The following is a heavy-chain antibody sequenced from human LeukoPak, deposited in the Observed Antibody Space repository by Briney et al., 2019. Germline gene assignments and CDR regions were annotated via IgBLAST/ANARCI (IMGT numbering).Heavy chain of an antibody. CDR3: AREGPGSGSSYFDY. D-gene: IGHD3-10*01. V-gene: IGHV1-2*02. J-gene: IGHJ4*02. CDR1: GYTFTGYY. Sequence: ASVKVSCKASGYTFTGYYMHWARQAPGQGLEWMGWINPNSGGTNYAQKFQGRVTMTRDTSISTAYMELSRLRSDDTAVYYCAREGPGSGSSYFDYWGQGTLVTVSS. CDR2: INPNSGGT.